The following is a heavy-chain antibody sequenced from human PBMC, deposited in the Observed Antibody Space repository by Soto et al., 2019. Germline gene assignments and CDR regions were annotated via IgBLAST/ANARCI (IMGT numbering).Heavy chain of an antibody. CDR2: NYHTGNT. V-gene: IGHV4-31*03. D-gene: IGHD2-2*01. CDR3: AGSSARSIFDY. J-gene: IGHJ4*02. Sequence: PSETLSLTCTVSSGTVSSGGYYWSWIRQLPGKGLEGIVYNYHTGNTFYNPSLKSRVTITLDTSKSQFSLKLTSVTAADAATYFCAGSSARSIFDYWGPGTLVTVSS. CDR1: SGTVSSGGYY.